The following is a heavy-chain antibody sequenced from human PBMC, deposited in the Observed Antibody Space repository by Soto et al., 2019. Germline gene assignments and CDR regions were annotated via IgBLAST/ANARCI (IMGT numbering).Heavy chain of an antibody. V-gene: IGHV4-4*02. CDR3: ARAPPITMIVVVSGAFDI. CDR1: GGSISSSNW. CDR2: IYHSGST. Sequence: SETLSLTCAVSGGSISSSNWWSWVRQPPGKGLEWIGEIYHSGSTNYNPSLKSRVTISVDKSKNQFSLKLSSVTAADTAVYYCARAPPITMIVVVSGAFDIWAQRTMVTVSS. J-gene: IGHJ3*02. D-gene: IGHD3-22*01.